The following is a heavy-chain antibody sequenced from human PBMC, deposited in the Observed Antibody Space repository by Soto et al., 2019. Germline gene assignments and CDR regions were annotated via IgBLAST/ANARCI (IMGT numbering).Heavy chain of an antibody. V-gene: IGHV4-4*02. D-gene: IGHD3-10*01. J-gene: IGHJ4*02. CDR3: ARRWGEGRVDY. Sequence: QVQLQESGPGLVKPSGTLSLTCAVSGGSISSSNWWSWVRQPPGKGLQWIGEIYHSGSTNYIPSLKCRGTISVDKSRNQFSLKLSSVTAADTAVYYCARRWGEGRVDYWGQGTLVTVSS. CDR1: GGSISSSNW. CDR2: IYHSGST.